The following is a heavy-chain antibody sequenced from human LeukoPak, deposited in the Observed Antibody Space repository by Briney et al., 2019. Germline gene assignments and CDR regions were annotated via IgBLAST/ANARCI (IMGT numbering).Heavy chain of an antibody. J-gene: IGHJ4*02. CDR1: GFTFSSYA. CDR3: AKDRWLRSSTSWYDY. Sequence: GGSLRLSCAASGFTFSSYAMSWVRQAPGKGLEWVSAISGSGGSTYYADSVKGRFTISRDNSKNTLHLQMNSLRAEDTAVYYCAKDRWLRSSTSWYDYWGQGTLVTVSS. CDR2: ISGSGGST. D-gene: IGHD2-2*01. V-gene: IGHV3-23*01.